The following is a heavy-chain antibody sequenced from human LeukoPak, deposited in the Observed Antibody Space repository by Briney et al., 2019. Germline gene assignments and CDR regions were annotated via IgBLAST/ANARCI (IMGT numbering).Heavy chain of an antibody. CDR1: GYTFTSYG. D-gene: IGHD2-21*02. J-gene: IGHJ5*02. CDR2: ISAYNGNT. Sequence: ASVKVSCKASGYTFTSYGISWVRQAPGQGLEWMGWISAYNGNTNYAQKLQGRVTMTTDTSTSTAYMELRSLRSDDTAVYYCARLGPYCGGDCYGGSWFDPWGQGTLVTVSS. CDR3: ARLGPYCGGDCYGGSWFDP. V-gene: IGHV1-18*01.